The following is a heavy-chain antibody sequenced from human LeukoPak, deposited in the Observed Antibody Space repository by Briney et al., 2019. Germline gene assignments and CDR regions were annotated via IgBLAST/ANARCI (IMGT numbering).Heavy chain of an antibody. Sequence: GGSVKVSCKASGYTFTGYYMHWVRQAPGQGLEWMGRINPNSGGTNYAQKFQGRVTMTRDTSISTAYMELSRLRSDDTAVYYCARDLAMVVDYYYYYMDVWGKGTTVTVSS. CDR2: INPNSGGT. CDR3: ARDLAMVVDYYYYYMDV. V-gene: IGHV1-2*06. J-gene: IGHJ6*03. D-gene: IGHD2-15*01. CDR1: GYTFTGYY.